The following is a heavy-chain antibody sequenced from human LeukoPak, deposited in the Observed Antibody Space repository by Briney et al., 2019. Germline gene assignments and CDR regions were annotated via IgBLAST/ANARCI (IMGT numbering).Heavy chain of an antibody. CDR2: IGHSGST. J-gene: IGHJ4*02. Sequence: SETLSLTCAVYGGSFSGYYWSWIRQPPGKGLEWIGEIGHSGSTNYNPSLKSRVTISVDTSKNQFSLKLSSVTAADTAVYYCARLQLRVAARHRPAPTWVIDYWGQGTLVTVSS. CDR3: ARLQLRVAARHRPAPTWVIDY. CDR1: GGSFSGYY. D-gene: IGHD6-13*01. V-gene: IGHV4-34*01.